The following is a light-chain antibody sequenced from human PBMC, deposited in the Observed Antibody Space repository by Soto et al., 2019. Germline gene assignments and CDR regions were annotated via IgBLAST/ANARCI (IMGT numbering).Light chain of an antibody. CDR3: LHYGTSLWT. V-gene: IGKV3-20*01. J-gene: IGKJ1*01. CDR2: GAS. CDR1: QSVSSSF. Sequence: EIMLTQSPGTLSLSPGERATLSCRASQSVSSSFLAWYQQKPGQAPRLLIYGASTRATGIPDWFSGSGSGTDLTITISRLEPEDIGMYLCLHYGTSLWTFGQGTKVEIK.